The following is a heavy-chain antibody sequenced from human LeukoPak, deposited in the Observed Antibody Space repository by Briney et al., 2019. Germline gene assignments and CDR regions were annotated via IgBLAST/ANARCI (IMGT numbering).Heavy chain of an antibody. CDR3: ARPSSRSSWYLGMDV. V-gene: IGHV3-7*05. Sequence: PGGSLRLSCAASGFTFSSYWMSWVRQAPGKGLEWVANIKQDGSEKYYVDPVKGRFTISRDNAKNSLYLQMNSLRAEDTAVYYCARPSSRSSWYLGMDVWGQGTTVTVSS. D-gene: IGHD6-13*01. J-gene: IGHJ6*02. CDR2: IKQDGSEK. CDR1: GFTFSSYW.